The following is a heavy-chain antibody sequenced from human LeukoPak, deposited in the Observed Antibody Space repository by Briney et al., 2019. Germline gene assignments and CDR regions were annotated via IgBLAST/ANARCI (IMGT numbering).Heavy chain of an antibody. D-gene: IGHD6-19*01. Sequence: SETLSLTCAVYGGSFSGYYWSWIRQPPGKGLEWIGEINHSGSTNYNPSLKSRVTISVDTSKNQFSLRLSSVTAADTAVYYCARTSGWFYYFDYWGQGTLVTVSS. V-gene: IGHV4-34*01. CDR1: GGSFSGYY. CDR3: ARTSGWFYYFDY. J-gene: IGHJ4*02. CDR2: INHSGST.